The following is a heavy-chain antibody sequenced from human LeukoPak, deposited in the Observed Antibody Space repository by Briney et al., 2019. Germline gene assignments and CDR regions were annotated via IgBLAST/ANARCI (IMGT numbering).Heavy chain of an antibody. CDR3: ARAAYSSTWYSRYFDL. V-gene: IGHV3-7*01. CDR1: GFTFTDYW. D-gene: IGHD6-13*01. J-gene: IGHJ2*01. Sequence: GGSLRLSCAASGFTFTDYWMSWVRQAPGKGLEWVANIKEDGSETDYVDSVKGRFTISRDNDKNSLYLQANSLRAEDTAVYYCARAAYSSTWYSRYFDLWGRGTLVTVSS. CDR2: IKEDGSET.